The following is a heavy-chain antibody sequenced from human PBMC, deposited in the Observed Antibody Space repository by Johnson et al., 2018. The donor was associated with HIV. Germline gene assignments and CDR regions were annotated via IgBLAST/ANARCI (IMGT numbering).Heavy chain of an antibody. Sequence: VQLVESGGGLVQPGGSLRVSCAASGFTFSNYAIHWVRQAPGKGLEYVSAISGNGGSTYYANSVKGRFTISRDNSKNTLYLQMNSLRAEDTAVYYCARDMEAYCSGGSCYSAAVDIWGQGTMVTVSS. CDR2: ISGNGGST. V-gene: IGHV3-64*01. J-gene: IGHJ3*02. CDR1: GFTFSNYA. D-gene: IGHD2-15*01. CDR3: ARDMEAYCSGGSCYSAAVDI.